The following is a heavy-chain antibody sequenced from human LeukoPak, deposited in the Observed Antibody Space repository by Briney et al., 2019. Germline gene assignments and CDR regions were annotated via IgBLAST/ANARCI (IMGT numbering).Heavy chain of an antibody. J-gene: IGHJ6*03. Sequence: PGGSLRLSCAASGFTFSSYSMNWVRQAPGKGLEWVSYISSSSSTIYYADSVKGRFTISRDNAKNSLYLQMNSLRAEDTAVYYCARGRFLGSPFTGYYYYMDVWGKGTTVTVSS. CDR3: ARGRFLGSPFTGYYYYMDV. CDR1: GFTFSSYS. CDR2: ISSSSSTI. V-gene: IGHV3-48*04. D-gene: IGHD3-3*01.